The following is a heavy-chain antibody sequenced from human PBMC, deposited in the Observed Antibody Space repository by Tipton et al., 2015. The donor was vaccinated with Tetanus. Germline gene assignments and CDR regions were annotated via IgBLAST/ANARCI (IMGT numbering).Heavy chain of an antibody. Sequence: RSLRLSCAVSGLTFSTSGYHWVRQAPGKGLETVAVISYDGTKKDCADSMKGRCSISRDNSKSTLYLQMNSLTLEDTAVYYCARAPGLLIDLWGQGTLVSVSS. J-gene: IGHJ5*02. CDR1: GLTFSTSG. V-gene: IGHV3-30*03. D-gene: IGHD3-10*01. CDR3: ARAPGLLIDL. CDR2: ISYDGTKK.